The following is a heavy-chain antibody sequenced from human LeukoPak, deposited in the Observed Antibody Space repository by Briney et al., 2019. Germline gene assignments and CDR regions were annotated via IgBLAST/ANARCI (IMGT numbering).Heavy chain of an antibody. CDR2: IYHSGST. D-gene: IGHD3-10*01. J-gene: IGHJ5*02. Sequence: SETLSLTCTVSGYSISSGYYWGWIRQPPGKGLEWIGTIYHSGSTYYNPSLKSRVTVSVDTSKNQFSLRLSSVTAADTAVYYCARQTGSGSYTNWFDPWGQGTLVTVSS. V-gene: IGHV4-38-2*02. CDR3: ARQTGSGSYTNWFDP. CDR1: GYSISSGYY.